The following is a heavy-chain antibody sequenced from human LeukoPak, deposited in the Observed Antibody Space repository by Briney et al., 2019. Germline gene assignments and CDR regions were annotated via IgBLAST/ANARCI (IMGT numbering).Heavy chain of an antibody. CDR1: GGSISSGGYY. CDR2: IYYSGST. Sequence: SQTLSLTCTVSGGSISSGGYYWSWIRQHPGKGLEWIGYIYYSGSTYYNPSLKSRVTISVDTSKNQFSLKLSSVTAADTAVYYCARPGPLGYSYGPRRYFDYWGQGTLVTVSS. D-gene: IGHD5-18*01. V-gene: IGHV4-31*03. J-gene: IGHJ4*02. CDR3: ARPGPLGYSYGPRRYFDY.